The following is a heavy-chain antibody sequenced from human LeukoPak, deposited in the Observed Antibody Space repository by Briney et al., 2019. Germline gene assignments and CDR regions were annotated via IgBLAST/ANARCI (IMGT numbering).Heavy chain of an antibody. V-gene: IGHV4-61*02. Sequence: SQTLSLTCTVSGGSISSGSYYWSWIRQPAGKGLEWIGRIYTSGGTNYNPSLKSRVTISVDTSKNQFSLKLSSVTAADTAVCYCARGTTIFGVAPPGVWGKGTTVTVSS. J-gene: IGHJ6*04. D-gene: IGHD3-3*01. CDR2: IYTSGGT. CDR1: GGSISSGSYY. CDR3: ARGTTIFGVAPPGV.